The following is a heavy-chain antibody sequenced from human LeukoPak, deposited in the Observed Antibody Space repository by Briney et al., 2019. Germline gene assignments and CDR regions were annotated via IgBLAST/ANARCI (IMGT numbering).Heavy chain of an antibody. CDR2: ISSSSSYI. J-gene: IGHJ4*02. CDR1: GFTFSSYS. CDR3: ARAHIAAAGYPFDY. D-gene: IGHD6-13*01. Sequence: GGSLRLSCAASGFTFSSYSMNWVRQAPGKGLEWVSSISSSSSYIYYADSVKGRFTISRDNAKNSLYLQMNSLRAEDTAVYYCARAHIAAAGYPFDYWGQGTLVTVSS. V-gene: IGHV3-21*04.